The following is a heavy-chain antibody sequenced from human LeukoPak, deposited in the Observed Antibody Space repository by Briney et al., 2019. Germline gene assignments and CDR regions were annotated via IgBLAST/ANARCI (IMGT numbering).Heavy chain of an antibody. CDR3: ARGHNWNDRGAFDI. D-gene: IGHD1-1*01. Sequence: GGSLRVSCPASGFTVSSTYTSWVRQAPGKGLKWVSSIYSGGSTYYADSVKGRFTISRDSSKNTLYLQMSSLRAEDTAVYYCARGHNWNDRGAFDIWGQGTMVTVSS. CDR2: IYSGGST. J-gene: IGHJ3*02. CDR1: GFTVSSTY. V-gene: IGHV3-53*01.